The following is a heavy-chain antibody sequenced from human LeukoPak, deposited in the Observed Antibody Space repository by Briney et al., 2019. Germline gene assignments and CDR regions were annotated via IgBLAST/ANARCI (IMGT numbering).Heavy chain of an antibody. V-gene: IGHV3-23*01. CDR1: GFTFSSYG. J-gene: IGHJ6*03. D-gene: IGHD6-19*01. Sequence: GGSLRLSCAASGFTFSSYGMSWVRQAPGKGLEWVSAISGSGGSTYYADSVKGRFTISRDNSKNTLYLQMNSLRAEDTAVYYCARSSGWYHRGPDYYYYYMDVWGKGTTATVS. CDR3: ARSSGWYHRGPDYYYYYMDV. CDR2: ISGSGGST.